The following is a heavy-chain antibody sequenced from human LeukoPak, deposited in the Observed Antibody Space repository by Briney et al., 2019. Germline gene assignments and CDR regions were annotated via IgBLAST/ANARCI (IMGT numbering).Heavy chain of an antibody. J-gene: IGHJ4*02. CDR2: AFYRSQWYN. CDR1: GDSVSSNSAA. Sequence: SQTLSLTCAIFGDSVSSNSAAWNWIRQSPSRGLEWLGRAFYRSQWYNDYAVSVKGRIAINPDTSKNQLSLQLNSVTPEDTAVYYCAREEAGTYGFEYWGQGTLVTVSS. V-gene: IGHV6-1*01. CDR3: AREEAGTYGFEY. D-gene: IGHD3-10*01.